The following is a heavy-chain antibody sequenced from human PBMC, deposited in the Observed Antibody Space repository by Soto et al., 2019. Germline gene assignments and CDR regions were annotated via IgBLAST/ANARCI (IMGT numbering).Heavy chain of an antibody. CDR3: ARVAIVLMVYANGWAFDI. J-gene: IGHJ3*02. V-gene: IGHV3-48*03. CDR2: ISSSGNTI. Sequence: QAGGSLRLSCAASGFTFSSYEMNWVRQAPGKGLEWVSYISSSGNTIYYADSVKGRFTISRDNAKNSLYLQMNSLRAEDTAVYYCARVAIVLMVYANGWAFDIWGQGTMVTV. CDR1: GFTFSSYE. D-gene: IGHD2-8*01.